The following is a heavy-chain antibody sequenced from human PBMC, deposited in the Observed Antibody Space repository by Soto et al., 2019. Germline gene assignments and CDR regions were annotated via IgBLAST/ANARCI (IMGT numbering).Heavy chain of an antibody. CDR2: ISGSVSST. Sequence: EVQLLESGGSLVQPGGSLRLSCAASGFTFRNYAMSWVRQAPGKGLEWVSAISGSVSSTYYADSVKGRFTISRDHSKNTLYLQMSSLRAEDTAVYYCAKDGWELLRGFDPWGQGTLVTVSS. CDR3: AKDGWELLRGFDP. V-gene: IGHV3-23*01. J-gene: IGHJ5*02. D-gene: IGHD1-26*01. CDR1: GFTFRNYA.